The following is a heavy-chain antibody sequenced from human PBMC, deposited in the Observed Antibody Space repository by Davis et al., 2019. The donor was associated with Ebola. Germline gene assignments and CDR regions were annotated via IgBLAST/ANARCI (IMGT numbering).Heavy chain of an antibody. CDR1: GFTFSSYA. J-gene: IGHJ6*02. D-gene: IGHD3-22*01. CDR2: ISYDGSNK. CDR3: ARDPTEYDSSAHSRYYGMDV. V-gene: IGHV3-30-3*01. Sequence: GESLKISCAASGFTFSSYAMHWVRQAPGKGLEWVAVISYDGSNKYYADSVKGRFTISRDNSKNTLYLQMNSLRAEDTAVYYCARDPTEYDSSAHSRYYGMDVWGQGTTVTVSS.